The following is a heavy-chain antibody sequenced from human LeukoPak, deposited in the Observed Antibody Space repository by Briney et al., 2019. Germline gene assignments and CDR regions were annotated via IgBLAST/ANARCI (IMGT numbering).Heavy chain of an antibody. Sequence: GGSLRLSCVVSRLTFNRYAMCWVRQAPGRGLEGVSCISVSGGSEYYADSVKGRFTISRDNSKHTVYLQMNSLKSDDTAVYYCANIFGGNSHRSDYWGQGTLVTVSS. V-gene: IGHV3-23*01. CDR1: RLTFNRYA. D-gene: IGHD4-23*01. J-gene: IGHJ4*02. CDR3: ANIFGGNSHRSDY. CDR2: ISVSGGSE.